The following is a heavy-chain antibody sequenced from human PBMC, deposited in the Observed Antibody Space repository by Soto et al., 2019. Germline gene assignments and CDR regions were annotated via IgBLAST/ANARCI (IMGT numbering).Heavy chain of an antibody. J-gene: IGHJ6*02. V-gene: IGHV1-18*01. Sequence: QGQLVQSGAEVKKPGASVKVSCKASGYTFTRYGISWVRQAPGQGLEWMGWISGYNGDTNYAQKLQGRVTMTIDTSTSTAYMDLRSLASDDTAVYYCAKNGQLPYYYYVMDVWGQGTTVTVSS. CDR3: AKNGQLPYYYYVMDV. D-gene: IGHD1-7*01. CDR2: ISGYNGDT. CDR1: GYTFTRYG.